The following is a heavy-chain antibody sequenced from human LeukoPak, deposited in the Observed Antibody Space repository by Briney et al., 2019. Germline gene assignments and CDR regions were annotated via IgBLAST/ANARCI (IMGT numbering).Heavy chain of an antibody. D-gene: IGHD3-10*01. CDR2: IYYSGST. V-gene: IGHV4-59*01. Sequence: SETLSLTCTVSGGSISSYYWSWIRQPPGKELEWIGYIYYSGSTNYNPSLKSRVTISVDTSKNQFSLKLSSVTAADTAVYYCARVRVSQINDAFDIWGQGTMVTVSS. CDR1: GGSISSYY. J-gene: IGHJ3*02. CDR3: ARVRVSQINDAFDI.